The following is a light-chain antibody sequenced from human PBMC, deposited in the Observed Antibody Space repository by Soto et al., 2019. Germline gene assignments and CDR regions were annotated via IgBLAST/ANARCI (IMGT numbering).Light chain of an antibody. Sequence: DLQMSQSPSSVSASVGDRTTIXXRASQGISRWLAWYQQKPGRAPKLXIYAASNLQTGVPSRFSGSGSGTDFALTITSLQAEDFATYHCQQAYNFPFTFGPGTKVEIK. J-gene: IGKJ3*01. CDR1: QGISRW. CDR2: AAS. V-gene: IGKV1-12*01. CDR3: QQAYNFPFT.